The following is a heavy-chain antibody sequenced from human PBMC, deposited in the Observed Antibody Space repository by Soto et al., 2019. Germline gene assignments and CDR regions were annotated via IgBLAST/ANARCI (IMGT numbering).Heavy chain of an antibody. V-gene: IGHV1-8*01. J-gene: IGHJ6*02. D-gene: IGHD3-3*01. Sequence: ASVKVSCKASGYTFTSYYINWVRQATGQGLEWMGGMNPNSGNTGYAQKFQGRVTMTRNTSISTAYMELSSLRSEDTAVYYCARGCLIQRWAYDFWSGYYRLGMDVWGQGTTVTVSS. CDR2: MNPNSGNT. CDR3: ARGCLIQRWAYDFWSGYYRLGMDV. CDR1: GYTFTSYY.